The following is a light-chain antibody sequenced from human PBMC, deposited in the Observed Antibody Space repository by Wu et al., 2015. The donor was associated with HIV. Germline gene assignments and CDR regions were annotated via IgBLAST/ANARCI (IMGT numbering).Light chain of an antibody. CDR2: AAS. Sequence: DIQMTQSPSSLSASVGDRVIITCRASQNILKYLNWYQQKPGKAPNLLIHAASSLQSGVPSRFSGSGSGTDFSLTISNLHPEDFATYYCQQSYSSRPITFGQGTRLETK. V-gene: IGKV1-39*01. CDR1: QNILKY. CDR3: QQSYSSRPIT. J-gene: IGKJ5*01.